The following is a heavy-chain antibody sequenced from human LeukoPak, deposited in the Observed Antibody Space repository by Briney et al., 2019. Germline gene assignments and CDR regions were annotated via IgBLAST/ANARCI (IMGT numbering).Heavy chain of an antibody. D-gene: IGHD4-17*01. V-gene: IGHV3-23*01. CDR3: AKGRDTVTTVYDC. J-gene: IGHJ4*02. CDR2: ISGSGGST. Sequence: GGSLRLSCAASGFTFSSYAMSWVRQAPGKGLDWVSTISGSGGSTYYGDSVKGRFTISRDNSKNTLYLQMNSLRAEDTAVYYCAKGRDTVTTVYDCWGQGTLVTVSS. CDR1: GFTFSSYA.